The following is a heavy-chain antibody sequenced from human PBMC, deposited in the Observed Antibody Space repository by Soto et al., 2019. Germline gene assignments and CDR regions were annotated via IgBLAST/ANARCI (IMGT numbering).Heavy chain of an antibody. D-gene: IGHD2-21*01. CDR3: AREVIAPPKYCDP. Sequence: SETLSLTCAVSGGSISSSNWWSWVRQPPGKGLEWIGEIYHSGSTNYNPSLTSRVTISVDKSKNQFSLKMNSVTAADTAVYYCAREVIAPPKYCDPWGQGTMGIVSS. CDR1: GGSISSSNW. V-gene: IGHV4-4*02. CDR2: IYHSGST. J-gene: IGHJ5*02.